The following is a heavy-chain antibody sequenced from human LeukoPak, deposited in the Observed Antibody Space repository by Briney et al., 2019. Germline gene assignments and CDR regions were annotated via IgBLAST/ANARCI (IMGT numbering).Heavy chain of an antibody. D-gene: IGHD3/OR15-3a*01. J-gene: IGHJ3*02. Sequence: GGSLRLSCAASGFTFDDYAMHWVRQAPGKGLEWVGIISQDSSAKYYADSVRGRFTISRDNSKSTLFLQMNSLRAEDTAVYYCARIKTTGTGDAFDIWGQGTMVTVSS. CDR1: GFTFDDYA. CDR3: ARIKTTGTGDAFDI. V-gene: IGHV3-30*04. CDR2: ISQDSSAK.